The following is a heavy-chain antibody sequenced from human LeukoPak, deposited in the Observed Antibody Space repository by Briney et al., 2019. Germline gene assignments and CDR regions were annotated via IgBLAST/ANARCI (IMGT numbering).Heavy chain of an antibody. J-gene: IGHJ3*02. CDR3: AKDRRLGELSPRGAIDI. V-gene: IGHV3-7*03. D-gene: IGHD3-16*02. CDR2: INEDGSEK. CDR1: GFTFTIYS. Sequence: GGSLRLSCAASGFTFTIYSMSWVRQAPGKGLEWVANINEDGSEKNYVDSVKGRFTISRDTAKSSLYLQMNSLRAEDTAVYYCAKDRRLGELSPRGAIDIWGQGTMVTVSS.